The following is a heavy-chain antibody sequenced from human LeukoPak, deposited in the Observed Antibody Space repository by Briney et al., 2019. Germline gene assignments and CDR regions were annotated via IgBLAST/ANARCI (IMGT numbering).Heavy chain of an antibody. Sequence: GASVKVSCKVTGYTLTELSMHWVRQAPGKGLEWMGGFDPEDGETIYAQKFQGRVTMTEDTSTDTAYMEPSSLRSEDTAVYYCATDLASSGYWYAFDIWGQGTMVTVSS. J-gene: IGHJ3*02. CDR1: GYTLTELS. V-gene: IGHV1-24*01. D-gene: IGHD3-22*01. CDR3: ATDLASSGYWYAFDI. CDR2: FDPEDGET.